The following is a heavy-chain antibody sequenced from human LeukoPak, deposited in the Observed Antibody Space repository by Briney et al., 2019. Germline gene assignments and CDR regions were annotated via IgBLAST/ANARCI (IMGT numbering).Heavy chain of an antibody. CDR3: AKVGDI. D-gene: IGHD3-10*01. J-gene: IGHJ3*02. CDR2: ISGSGVPT. CDR1: GLTFRNYA. Sequence: PGGSLRLSCAASGLTFRNYAMTWVRQAPGKGLELVSGISGSGVPTYYADSVKGRFTISRDNSRNTLFLQMNNLTADDTAVYYCAKVGDIWGQGIMVTVSS. V-gene: IGHV3-23*01.